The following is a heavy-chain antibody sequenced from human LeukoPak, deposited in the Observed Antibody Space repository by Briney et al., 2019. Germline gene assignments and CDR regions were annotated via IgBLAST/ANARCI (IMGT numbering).Heavy chain of an antibody. Sequence: GGSLRLSCAASGFTFSSYEMNWVRQAPGKGLEWVSYITSSGSTRYYADSVKGRFTISRDDAKNSLYLQMNSLRAEDTAVYYCTRNGFSSGLDYSGEGTLVTVSS. CDR3: TRNGFSSGLDY. D-gene: IGHD6-19*01. V-gene: IGHV3-48*03. CDR2: ITSSGSTR. J-gene: IGHJ4*02. CDR1: GFTFSSYE.